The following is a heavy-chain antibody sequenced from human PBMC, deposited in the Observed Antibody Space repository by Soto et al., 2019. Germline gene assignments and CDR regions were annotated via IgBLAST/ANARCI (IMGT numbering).Heavy chain of an antibody. CDR2: IFYSGST. Sequence: QPQLQESGPGLVKPSETLSLTCTVSGVSISSSSDYWGWICQPPGKGLEWIGSIFYSGSTYYNPSLERRVTISIDTSKNQFSLKLSSVTAADTAVYYCVRPVNFSYYYMDVWGKGTTVTVSS. V-gene: IGHV4-39*01. CDR3: VRPVNFSYYYMDV. CDR1: GVSISSSSDY. J-gene: IGHJ6*03.